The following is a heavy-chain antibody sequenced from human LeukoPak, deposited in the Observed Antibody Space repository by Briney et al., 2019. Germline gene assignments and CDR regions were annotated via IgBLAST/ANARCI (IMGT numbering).Heavy chain of an antibody. D-gene: IGHD3-10*01. CDR2: IYHSGST. Sequence: PSETLSLTCAVSGGSISSSNWWSWVRQPPGKGLEWIGEIYHSGSTNYNPSLKSRVTISVDTSKNQFSLKLSSVTAADTAVYYCARGSRVRGVISLYWFDPWGQGTLVTVSS. J-gene: IGHJ5*02. V-gene: IGHV4-4*02. CDR1: GGSISSSNW. CDR3: ARGSRVRGVISLYWFDP.